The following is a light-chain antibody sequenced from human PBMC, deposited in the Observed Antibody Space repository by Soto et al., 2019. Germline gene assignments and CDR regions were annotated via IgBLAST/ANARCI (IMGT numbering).Light chain of an antibody. V-gene: IGKV3-11*01. CDR2: GAS. Sequence: EIVLTQYPATLSLSPGETATLSCRASQSVSDTLAWYQQKPGQAPRLLIYGASRRATGFPARFSGSGSGTVFTLTIGSLEPEDSAVYYCQQRKNWPPITFGQGTRLEIK. CDR1: QSVSDT. CDR3: QQRKNWPPIT. J-gene: IGKJ5*01.